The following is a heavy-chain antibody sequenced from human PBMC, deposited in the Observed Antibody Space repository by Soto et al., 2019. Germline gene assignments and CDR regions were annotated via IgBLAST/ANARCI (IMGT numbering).Heavy chain of an antibody. V-gene: IGHV1-8*01. CDR1: GFTFTSYD. CDR2: MNPNSGNT. D-gene: IGHD6-13*01. J-gene: IGHJ6*02. CDR3: ARGARIAAAVSYYGMDV. Sequence: ASVKVSCKASGFTFTSYDINWVRQATGQGLEWMGWMNPNSGNTGYAQKFQGRVTMTRNTSISTAYMELSSLRSEDTAVYYCARGARIAAAVSYYGMDVWGQRTTVTVSS.